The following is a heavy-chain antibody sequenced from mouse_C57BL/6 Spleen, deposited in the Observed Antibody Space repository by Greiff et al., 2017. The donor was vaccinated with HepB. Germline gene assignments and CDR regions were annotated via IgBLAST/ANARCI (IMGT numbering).Heavy chain of an antibody. V-gene: IGHV1-50*01. D-gene: IGHD2-4*01. CDR3: AREITRKAMDY. CDR2: IDPSDSYT. Sequence: QVQLQQPGAELVKPGASVKLSCKASGYTFTSYWMQWVKQRPGQGLEWIGEIDPSDSYTNYNQKFKGKATLTVDTSSSTAYMQLSSLTSEDSAVYYCAREITRKAMDYWGQGTSVTVSS. CDR1: GYTFTSYW. J-gene: IGHJ4*01.